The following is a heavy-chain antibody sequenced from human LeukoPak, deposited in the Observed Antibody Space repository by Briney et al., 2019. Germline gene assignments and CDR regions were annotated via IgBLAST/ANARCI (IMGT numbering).Heavy chain of an antibody. Sequence: GGSLRLSCAASGFTVSSNYMSWVRQAPGKGLEWVSVIYSGGSTYYADSVKGRFTISRDNSKNTLYLQMNSLRAEDTAVYYCARRYSSGWYDYWGQGTLVTVSS. CDR1: GFTVSSNY. CDR3: ARRYSSGWYDY. J-gene: IGHJ4*02. CDR2: IYSGGST. V-gene: IGHV3-53*01. D-gene: IGHD6-19*01.